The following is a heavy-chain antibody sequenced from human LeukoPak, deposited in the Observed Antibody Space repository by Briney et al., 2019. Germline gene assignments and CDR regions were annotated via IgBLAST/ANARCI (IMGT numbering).Heavy chain of an antibody. CDR3: ARDLIAGTTIRYYFDY. Sequence: GGSLRLSCAASGFSFSRYTMNWVRHAPGEGLEWVSSISSSSSYIYYADSVKGRFTISRDNAKNSLYQQMNSRRAEDTAVYYCARDLIAGTTIRYYFDYWGQGTLVTVSS. CDR2: ISSSSSYI. CDR1: GFSFSRYT. J-gene: IGHJ4*02. D-gene: IGHD1-26*01. V-gene: IGHV3-21*01.